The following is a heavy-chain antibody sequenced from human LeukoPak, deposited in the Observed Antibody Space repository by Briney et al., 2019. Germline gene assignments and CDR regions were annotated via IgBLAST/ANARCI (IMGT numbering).Heavy chain of an antibody. CDR1: GGSISSYY. CDR3: AGHLRWWDY. D-gene: IGHD5/OR15-5a*01. J-gene: IGHJ4*02. V-gene: IGHV4-59*12. Sequence: SETLSLTCTVSGGSISSYYWSWIRQPPGKGLEWIGYIYYSGSTNYNPSLKSRVTISVDTSKNQFSLKLSSVTAADTAVYYCAGHLRWWDYWGQGTLVTVSS. CDR2: IYYSGST.